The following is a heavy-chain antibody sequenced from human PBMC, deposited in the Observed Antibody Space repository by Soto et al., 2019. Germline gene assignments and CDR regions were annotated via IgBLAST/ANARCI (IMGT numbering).Heavy chain of an antibody. CDR3: ARRREAFHAWSGPRWMWLVP. Sequence: QVQLQESGPGLVKPSETLSVTCTVSGGSISSDFWSWIRQPPGKRLEWIGYISISGNTDYSPSLKSRAIISADTTRNHFSLKLRSVKTADTAVYFIARRREAFHAWSGPRWMWLVPWGQGTLVNVSS. D-gene: IGHD3-3*01. J-gene: IGHJ5*02. CDR1: GGSISSDF. CDR2: ISISGNT. V-gene: IGHV4-59*01.